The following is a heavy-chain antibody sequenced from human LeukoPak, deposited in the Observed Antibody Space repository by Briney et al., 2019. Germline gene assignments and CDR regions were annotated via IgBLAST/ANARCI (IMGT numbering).Heavy chain of an antibody. Sequence: SETLSLTCTVSGGSISTYYWSWVRQPPGKGLEWIGYIYYTGSTDYNPSLKSRVTMSLDTSKNQFSLKLSSVTAADTAVYSCARGSVRGEFDPWGRGTLVTVSS. D-gene: IGHD3-10*01. J-gene: IGHJ5*02. V-gene: IGHV4-59*01. CDR2: IYYTGST. CDR3: ARGSVRGEFDP. CDR1: GGSISTYY.